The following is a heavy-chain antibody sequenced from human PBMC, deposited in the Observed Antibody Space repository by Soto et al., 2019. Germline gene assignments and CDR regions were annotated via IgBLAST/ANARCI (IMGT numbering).Heavy chain of an antibody. CDR2: IYYSGST. CDR3: ASQSYYDFWSGYYKDPNSVSVSFDY. D-gene: IGHD3-3*01. V-gene: IGHV4-59*01. J-gene: IGHJ4*02. Sequence: SETLSLTCTVSGGSISSYYWSWIRQPPGKGLEWIGYIYYSGSTNYNPSLKSRVTISVDTSKNQFSLKLSSVTAADTAVYYCASQSYYDFWSGYYKDPNSVSVSFDYWGQGTLVTVSS. CDR1: GGSISSYY.